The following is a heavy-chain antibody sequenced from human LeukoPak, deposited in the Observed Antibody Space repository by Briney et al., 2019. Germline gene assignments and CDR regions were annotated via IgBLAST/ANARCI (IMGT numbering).Heavy chain of an antibody. CDR2: MNPNSGST. CDR1: GYTFTSYD. V-gene: IGHV1-8*01. CDR3: ARGRGITIFGVVIIGQNWFDP. J-gene: IGHJ5*02. D-gene: IGHD3-3*01. Sequence: GASVKVSCKASGYTFTSYDINWVRQATGQGLEWMGWMNPNSGSTGYAQKFQGRVTMTRNTSISTAYMELSSLRSEDTAVYYCARGRGITIFGVVIIGQNWFDPWGQGTLVTVSS.